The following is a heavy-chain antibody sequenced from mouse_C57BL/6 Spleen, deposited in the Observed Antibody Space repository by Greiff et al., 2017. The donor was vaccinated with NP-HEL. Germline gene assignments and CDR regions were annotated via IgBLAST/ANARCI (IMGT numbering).Heavy chain of an antibody. CDR1: GFTFSDYG. V-gene: IGHV5-17*01. CDR3: AFRYFDV. Sequence: EVQLVESGGGLVKPGGSLKLSCAASGFTFSDYGMHWVRQAPEKGLEWVAYISSGSSTIYYADTVKGRFTISRDNAKNTLFLQMTSLRSEDTAMYYCAFRYFDVWGTGTTVTVSS. CDR2: ISSGSSTI. J-gene: IGHJ1*03.